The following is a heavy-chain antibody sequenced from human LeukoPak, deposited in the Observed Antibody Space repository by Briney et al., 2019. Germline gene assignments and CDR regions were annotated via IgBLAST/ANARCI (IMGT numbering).Heavy chain of an antibody. Sequence: SVKVSCKASGGTFSSYAISWVRQAPGQGLEWMGRTIPILGIANYAQKFQGRVTITADKSTITAYMELSSLRSEDTAVYYCAREAYGGNSGNHYGMDVWGQGTTVTVSS. CDR1: GGTFSSYA. CDR2: TIPILGIA. J-gene: IGHJ6*02. V-gene: IGHV1-69*04. CDR3: AREAYGGNSGNHYGMDV. D-gene: IGHD4-23*01.